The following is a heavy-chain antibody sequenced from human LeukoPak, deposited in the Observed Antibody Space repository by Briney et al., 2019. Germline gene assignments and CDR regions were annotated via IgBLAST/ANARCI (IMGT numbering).Heavy chain of an antibody. CDR1: GYTFTRFG. J-gene: IGHJ4*02. V-gene: IGHV1-18*01. D-gene: IGHD6-13*01. Sequence: GASVKVSCKASGYTFTRFGISWVRQAPGQGLEWMGWISTYTGNTNYAQKFQGRVTITADKSTSTAYMELSSLRSEDTAVYYCAREGDSSSWYPVGYFDYWGQGTLVTVSS. CDR2: ISTYTGNT. CDR3: AREGDSSSWYPVGYFDY.